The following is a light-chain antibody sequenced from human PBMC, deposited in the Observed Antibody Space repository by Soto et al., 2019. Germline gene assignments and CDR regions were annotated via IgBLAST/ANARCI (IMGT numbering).Light chain of an antibody. CDR1: QSISSY. J-gene: IGKJ5*01. Sequence: DIQMTQSPSSLSASLGDRITITCRASQSISSYLNWYQQKPGKAPELLTFDASSLQSGVPSRFSGSLSGTHVTLTISSLQPEDFATYYCQQSYSYRPFTFGQGTRLDSK. CDR3: QQSYSYRPFT. CDR2: DAS. V-gene: IGKV1-39*01.